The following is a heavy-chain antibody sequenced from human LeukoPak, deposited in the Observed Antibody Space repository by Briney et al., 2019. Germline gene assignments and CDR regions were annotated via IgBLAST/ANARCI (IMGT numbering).Heavy chain of an antibody. Sequence: KPSETLSLTCTVSGGSISSSYYYWGWIRQPPGKGLKWIGSIYYRGSTYYNPSLKSRVTISVDTSKNQFSLKLSSVTAADTAVYYCARNYYYYYYMDVWGKGTTVTISS. J-gene: IGHJ6*03. CDR3: ARNYYYYYYMDV. CDR2: IYYRGST. V-gene: IGHV4-39*01. CDR1: GGSISSSYYY.